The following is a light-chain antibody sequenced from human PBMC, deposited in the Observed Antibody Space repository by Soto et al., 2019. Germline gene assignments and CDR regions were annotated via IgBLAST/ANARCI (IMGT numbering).Light chain of an antibody. CDR1: SSDVGGYNY. J-gene: IGLJ1*01. CDR3: SSFTNTITRDA. CDR2: EVS. V-gene: IGLV2-14*01. Sequence: QSVLTQPASVSGSPGQSITISCTGTSSDVGGYNYVSWFQHHPGKAPKLIIYEVSYRPSGVSNRFSGSKSGDTASLTISGLQAEDEADYYCSSFTNTITRDAFGTGTKVTVL.